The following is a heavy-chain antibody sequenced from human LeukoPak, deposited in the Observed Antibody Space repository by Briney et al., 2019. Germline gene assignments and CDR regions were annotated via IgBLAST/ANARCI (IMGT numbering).Heavy chain of an antibody. V-gene: IGHV4-59*01. D-gene: IGHD3-16*01. CDR2: IYYSGST. CDR3: AAEGEQSYDAFDI. J-gene: IGHJ3*02. CDR1: RGSISGYS. Sequence: SETLSLTCTVSRGSISGYSWSWIRQSPGGGLEWIGYIYYSGSTNYNPSLKSRVTISVDTSKNQFSLKLSSVTAADTAVYYCAAEGEQSYDAFDIWGQGTMVTVSS.